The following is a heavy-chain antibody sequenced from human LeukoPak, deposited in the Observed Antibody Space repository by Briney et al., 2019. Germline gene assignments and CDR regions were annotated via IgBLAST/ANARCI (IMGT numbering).Heavy chain of an antibody. V-gene: IGHV4-59*11. CDR2: IYYSGST. J-gene: IGHJ5*02. D-gene: IGHD2-2*01. CDR3: ARCKTGGGTIVVVPAAFRPRCWFDP. CDR1: GGSISSHY. Sequence: SETLSLTCTVSGGSISSHYWSWIRQPPGKGLEWIGYIYYSGSTNYNPSLKSRVTISVDTSKNQFSLKLSSVTAADTAVYYCARCKTGGGTIVVVPAAFRPRCWFDPWGQGTLVTVSS.